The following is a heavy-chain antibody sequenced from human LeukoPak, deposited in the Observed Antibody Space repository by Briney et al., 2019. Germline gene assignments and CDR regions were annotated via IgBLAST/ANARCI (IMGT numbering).Heavy chain of an antibody. Sequence: GGSLRLSCSASGFTFSNYAMHWVRQAPGKTLEYVAAVSGNGGSTYYADSMKGRFIISRDNSQNTLYLQMSSLRAEDTAVYCVKDEHSSSSYFDYWGQGTLVTVSS. CDR2: VSGNGGST. CDR3: KDEHSSSSYFDY. V-gene: IGHV3-64D*09. D-gene: IGHD6-6*01. CDR1: GFTFSNYA. J-gene: IGHJ4*02.